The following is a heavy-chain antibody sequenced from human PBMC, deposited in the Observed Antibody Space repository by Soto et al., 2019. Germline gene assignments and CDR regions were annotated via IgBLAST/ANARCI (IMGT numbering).Heavy chain of an antibody. CDR3: ARGRRGYSYGSQSDY. V-gene: IGHV1-18*01. J-gene: IGHJ4*02. CDR2: ISAYNGNT. D-gene: IGHD5-18*01. Sequence: ASVKVSCKASGYTFTSYGISWVRQAPGQGLEWMGWISAYNGNTNYAQKLQGRVTMTTDTSTSTAYMELRSLRSDDTAVYYCARGRRGYSYGSQSDYWGQGTLVTVS. CDR1: GYTFTSYG.